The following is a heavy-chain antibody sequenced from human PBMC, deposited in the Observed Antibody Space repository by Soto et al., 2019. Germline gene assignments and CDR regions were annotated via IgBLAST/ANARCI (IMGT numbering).Heavy chain of an antibody. CDR3: ARAGGYCSSTSCYNWYFDL. J-gene: IGHJ2*01. CDR2: IYYSGST. Sequence: QLQLQESGPGLVKPSETLSLTCTVSGGSISSSSYYWGWIRQPPGKGLEWIGSIYYSGSTYYNPSLKIRVTISVDTTKNPFCLKLSSVTAADTAVYYCARAGGYCSSTSCYNWYFDLWGRGTLVTVSS. CDR1: GGSISSSSYY. V-gene: IGHV4-39*01. D-gene: IGHD2-2*02.